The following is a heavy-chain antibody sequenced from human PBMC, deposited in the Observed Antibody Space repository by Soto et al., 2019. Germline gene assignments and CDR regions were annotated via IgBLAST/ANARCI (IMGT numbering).Heavy chain of an antibody. CDR3: TTGDCSSTSCYHPPGYYYYYYGMDV. CDR2: IKSKTDGGTT. D-gene: IGHD2-2*01. Sequence: PGGSLRLSCAASGFTFSNAWMSWVRQAPGKGLEWVGRIKSKTDGGTTDYAAPVKGRFTISRDDSKNTLYLQMNSLKTEDTAVYYCTTGDCSSTSCYHPPGYYYYYYGMDVWGQGTTVTVPS. J-gene: IGHJ6*02. V-gene: IGHV3-15*01. CDR1: GFTFSNAW.